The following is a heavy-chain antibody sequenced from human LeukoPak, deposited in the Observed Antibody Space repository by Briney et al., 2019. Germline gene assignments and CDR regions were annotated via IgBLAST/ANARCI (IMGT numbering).Heavy chain of an antibody. V-gene: IGHV3-20*04. Sequence: PGGSLILSCVASGFTFDDYGMTWVRQAPGKGLEWVSGITSNGANTGYADAVKGRFTISRDNAKNSLYLQMSSLRAEDTALYYCVRSITMFQHWGQGTLVTVSS. D-gene: IGHD3-10*01. CDR1: GFTFDDYG. CDR3: VRSITMFQH. CDR2: ITSNGANT. J-gene: IGHJ1*01.